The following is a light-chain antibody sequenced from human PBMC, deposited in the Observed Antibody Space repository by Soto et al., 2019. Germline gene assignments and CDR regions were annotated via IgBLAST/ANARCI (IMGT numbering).Light chain of an antibody. J-gene: IGKJ1*01. CDR1: QTVSNN. Sequence: EIVMTQSPVTLYVSPGERATLSCRASQTVSNNLAWYQQKPGRAPRLLIHGASTRATGIPARFSGGGSGTEFTLTISSLQSEDFAIYYCQQYHNRPPWTFGQGTEVEFK. V-gene: IGKV3-15*01. CDR3: QQYHNRPPWT. CDR2: GAS.